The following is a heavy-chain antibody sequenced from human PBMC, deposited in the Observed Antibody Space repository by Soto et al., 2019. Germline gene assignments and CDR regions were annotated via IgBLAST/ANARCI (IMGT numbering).Heavy chain of an antibody. Sequence: QVQLVESGGGVVQPGRSLRLSCAASGFTFSSYAMHWVRQAPGKGLEWVAVISYDGSNKYYADSVKGRFTISRDNSKKLYLQMNSLRAEDKAVYYCVRDKSPYSSGWHNRHFDYWGQGTLVTVSS. CDR1: GFTFSSYA. CDR2: ISYDGSNK. V-gene: IGHV3-30-3*01. D-gene: IGHD6-19*01. CDR3: VRDKSPYSSGWHNRHFDY. J-gene: IGHJ4*02.